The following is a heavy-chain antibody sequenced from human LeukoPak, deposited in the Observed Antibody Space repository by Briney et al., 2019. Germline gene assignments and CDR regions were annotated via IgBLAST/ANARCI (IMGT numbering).Heavy chain of an antibody. Sequence: SETLSLTCAVSGGSISSSDWWSWVRQPPGKGLEWLGQIYYSGSTNYNPSLKSRVTISVDKSENQFSLKLSSVTAADTAVYYCARVSGSYFDYWGQGTLVTVSS. V-gene: IGHV4-4*02. J-gene: IGHJ4*02. D-gene: IGHD1-26*01. CDR1: GGSISSSDW. CDR3: ARVSGSYFDY. CDR2: IYYSGST.